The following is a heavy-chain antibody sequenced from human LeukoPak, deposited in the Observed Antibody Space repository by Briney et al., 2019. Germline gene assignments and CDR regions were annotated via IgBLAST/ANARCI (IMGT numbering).Heavy chain of an antibody. J-gene: IGHJ4*02. Sequence: PGGSLRLSCATSGFTFKTYNMNWVRQAPGKGLEYLSSINPNGDNTYYADSVKGRFTISRDNSKNTLYLQMSSLRAEDTAVYYYVKDRLGGYFDFWGQGTLVTVSS. CDR3: VKDRLGGYFDF. V-gene: IGHV3-64D*06. D-gene: IGHD3-10*01. CDR2: INPNGDNT. CDR1: GFTFKTYN.